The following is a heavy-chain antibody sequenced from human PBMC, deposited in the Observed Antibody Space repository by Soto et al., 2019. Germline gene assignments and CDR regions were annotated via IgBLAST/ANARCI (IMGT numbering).Heavy chain of an antibody. J-gene: IGHJ3*02. D-gene: IGHD3-3*01. CDR2: INPNSGGT. CDR3: ARGITIFGVVTGDAFDI. CDR1: GYTFTGYY. Sequence: ASVKVSCKASGYTFTGYYMHWVRQAPGQGLEWMGWINPNSGGTNYAQKFQGWVTMTRDTSISTAYMELSRLRSDDTAVYYCARGITIFGVVTGDAFDIWGQGTMVTVSS. V-gene: IGHV1-2*04.